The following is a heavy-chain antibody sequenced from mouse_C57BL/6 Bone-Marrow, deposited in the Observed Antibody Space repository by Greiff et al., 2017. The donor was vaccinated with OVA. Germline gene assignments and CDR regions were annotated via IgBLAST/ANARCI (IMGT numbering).Heavy chain of an antibody. CDR3: ARSPYGNYWYFDV. CDR1: GYTFTSYW. V-gene: IGHV1-50*01. Sequence: VQLQQSGAELVKPGASVKLSCKASGYTFTSYWMQWVKQRPGQGLEWIGEIDPSDSYTNYNQKFKGKATLTVDTSSRTAYMQLSSLTSEDSAVYYCARSPYGNYWYFDVWGTGTTVTVSS. D-gene: IGHD2-1*01. CDR2: IDPSDSYT. J-gene: IGHJ1*03.